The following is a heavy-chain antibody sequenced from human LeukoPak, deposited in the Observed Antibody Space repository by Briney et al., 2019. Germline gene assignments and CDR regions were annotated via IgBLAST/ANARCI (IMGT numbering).Heavy chain of an antibody. J-gene: IGHJ5*02. CDR1: GCSISSGYY. V-gene: IGHV4-38-2*01. CDR2: IYHSGST. CDR3: ARHGSTLVRGEGWFDR. Sequence: SETLSLTCAVSGCSISSGYYWGWIRQPPGKGLEWIGSIYHSGSTYYNPSLKSRVTISVDTSKTQFSLNLSSVTAPDPPVFYCARHGSTLVRGEGWFDRGGQGSLVTVSS. D-gene: IGHD3-10*01.